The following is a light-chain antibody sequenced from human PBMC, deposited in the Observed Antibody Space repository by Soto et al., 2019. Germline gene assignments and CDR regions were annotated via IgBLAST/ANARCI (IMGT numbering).Light chain of an antibody. Sequence: QSALTQPASVSGSPGQSIAISCTGTTSDVGGYDYVSWYQQHPGKAPKLMIYDVSHRPSGVSNRFSGSKSGNTASLTISGLQAEDEAHYYCSSYTSSTTVIFGGGTKLTVL. CDR1: TSDVGGYDY. CDR2: DVS. J-gene: IGLJ2*01. V-gene: IGLV2-14*03. CDR3: SSYTSSTTVI.